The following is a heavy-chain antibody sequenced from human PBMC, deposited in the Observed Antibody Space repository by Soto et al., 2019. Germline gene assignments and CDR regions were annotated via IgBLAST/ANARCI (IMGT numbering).Heavy chain of an antibody. D-gene: IGHD3-10*01. V-gene: IGHV4-59*08. J-gene: IGHJ4*02. CDR3: ARFWGWFGAY. CDR2: IYYSGST. Sequence: QVQLQESGPGLVKPSETLSLTCTVSGGSISSYYWSWIRQPPGKGLEWIGYIYYSGSTNYNPSLKIRVNNSVDSPKNQFSLMRSSVTAADTAVYYCARFWGWFGAYWGQGTLVTVSS. CDR1: GGSISSYY.